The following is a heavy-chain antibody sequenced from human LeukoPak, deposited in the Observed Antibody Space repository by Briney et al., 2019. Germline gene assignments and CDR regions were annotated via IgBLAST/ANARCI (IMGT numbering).Heavy chain of an antibody. CDR1: GGSFSGYY. V-gene: IGHV4-34*01. CDR2: INHSGST. D-gene: IGHD4-17*01. Sequence: KPSETLSLTCAVYGGSFSGYYWSWIRRAPGKGLEWIGEINHSGSTNYNPSLKSRVTISVDTSKNQFSLKLSSVTAADTAFYYCARDGPFGSSVTNPPLDYWGQGALVTVSS. CDR3: ARDGPFGSSVTNPPLDY. J-gene: IGHJ4*02.